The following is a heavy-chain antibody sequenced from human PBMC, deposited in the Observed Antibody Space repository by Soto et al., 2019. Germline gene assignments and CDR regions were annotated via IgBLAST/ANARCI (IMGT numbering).Heavy chain of an antibody. V-gene: IGHV5-51*01. CDR1: VYSFTSYW. D-gene: IGHD3-22*01. CDR2: IYPGDSDT. CDR3: ARRPTYYYDSSGYYYVTYFDY. J-gene: IGHJ4*02. Sequence: PGESLKISCKGSVYSFTSYWIGWVRQMPGKGLEWMGIIYPGDSDTRYSPSFQGQVTISADKSISTAYLQWSSLKASDTAMCYCARRPTYYYDSSGYYYVTYFDYWGQGTLVTVSS.